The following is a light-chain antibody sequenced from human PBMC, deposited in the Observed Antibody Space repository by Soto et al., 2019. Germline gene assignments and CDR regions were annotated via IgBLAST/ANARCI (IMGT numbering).Light chain of an antibody. V-gene: IGKV3-20*01. CDR1: RSISGSS. Sequence: DIVLTQSPGTLSLSPGERATLSCRASRSISGSSLAWYQQKPGQAPRLLIYGASNRATGIPDRFSGSGSGTDFTLSISGLEPEDFAVYYCQHYGSSPLFTFGPGTKVDIK. J-gene: IGKJ3*01. CDR2: GAS. CDR3: QHYGSSPLFT.